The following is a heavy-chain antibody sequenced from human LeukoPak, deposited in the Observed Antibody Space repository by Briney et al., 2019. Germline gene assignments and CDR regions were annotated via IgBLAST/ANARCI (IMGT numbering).Heavy chain of an antibody. CDR1: GYTFAAYY. CDR2: IIPIFGTA. Sequence: SAKVSCKASGYTFAAYYMYWVRQAPGQGLEWMGGIIPIFGTANYAQKFQGRVTITADKSTSTAYMELSSLRSEDTAVYYCARDGVYSGCPEDWGKGTTVTVSS. V-gene: IGHV1-69*06. J-gene: IGHJ6*04. D-gene: IGHD5-12*01. CDR3: ARDGVYSGCPED.